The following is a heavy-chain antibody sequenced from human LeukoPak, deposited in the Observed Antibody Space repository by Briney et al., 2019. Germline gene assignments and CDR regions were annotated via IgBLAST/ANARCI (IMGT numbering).Heavy chain of an antibody. CDR2: VRHGGNNE. J-gene: IGHJ3*01. V-gene: IGHV3-30*02. CDR1: GFPFNNYG. Sequence: GGSLRLSCAGSGFPFNNYGIHWVRQAPGKGLEWVAFVRHGGNNEYYTDSVKGRFIISRDNSRRSLYLQMSSLRPDDTATYYCAKSRAPIADPAALDVWGQGTMVTVSS. CDR3: AKSRAPIADPAALDV. D-gene: IGHD2-2*01.